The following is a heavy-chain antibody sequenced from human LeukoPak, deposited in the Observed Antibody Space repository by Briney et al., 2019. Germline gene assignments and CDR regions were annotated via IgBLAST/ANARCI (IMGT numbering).Heavy chain of an antibody. Sequence: SVKVSCKASGGTFSSYAISWVRQAPGQGLEWMGRIIPIFGTANYAQKFHGRVTITTDESSSTAYMELSSLRSEDTAVYYCARAFGDSRKDDAFDIWGQGTMVTVSS. CDR1: GGTFSSYA. CDR2: IIPIFGTA. V-gene: IGHV1-69*05. J-gene: IGHJ3*02. D-gene: IGHD3-22*01. CDR3: ARAFGDSRKDDAFDI.